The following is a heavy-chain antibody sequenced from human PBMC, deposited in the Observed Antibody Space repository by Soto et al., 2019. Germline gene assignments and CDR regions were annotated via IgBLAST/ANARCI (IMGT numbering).Heavy chain of an antibody. D-gene: IGHD4-17*01. CDR2: VNWGGGTT. J-gene: IGHJ6*02. CDR3: AKGATVTTHYQYYGMDV. Sequence: GGSLRLSCAASGFTFDYFAMCWVRQVPGKGLEWISLVNWGGGTTFYAESVKGRFIISRDNSKNSVYLQMNSLRSEDSAVYYCAKGATVTTHYQYYGMDVWGQGTTVTVSS. V-gene: IGHV3-43D*04. CDR1: GFTFDYFA.